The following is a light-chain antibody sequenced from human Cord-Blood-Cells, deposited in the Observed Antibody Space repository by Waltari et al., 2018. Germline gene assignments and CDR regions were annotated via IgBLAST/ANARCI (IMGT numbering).Light chain of an antibody. V-gene: IGKV1-39*01. CDR2: AAS. CDR1: QSISSY. J-gene: IGKJ5*01. CDR3: QQSYSTPIT. Sequence: DIQMTQSPSSLSASVGDRVTITCRASQSISSYLNWYQQKPGKAPKLLIYAASSLQSGGPSRFSGSGSGTDFTLTISSLQPEDCATYYCQQSYSTPITFGQGTRLEIK.